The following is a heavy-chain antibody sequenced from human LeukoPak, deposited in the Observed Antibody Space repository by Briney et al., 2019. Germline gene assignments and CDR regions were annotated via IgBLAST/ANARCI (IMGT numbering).Heavy chain of an antibody. CDR3: ARVIITIFGVVNYYYYTDV. CDR1: GGSISSYY. J-gene: IGHJ6*03. V-gene: IGHV4-59*01. CDR2: IYYSGST. D-gene: IGHD3-3*01. Sequence: PSETLSLTCTVSGGSISSYYWSWIRQPPGKGLEWIGYIYYSGSTNYNPSLKSRVTISVDTSKNQFSLKLSSVTAADTAVYYCARVIITIFGVVNYYYYTDVWGKGTTVTVSS.